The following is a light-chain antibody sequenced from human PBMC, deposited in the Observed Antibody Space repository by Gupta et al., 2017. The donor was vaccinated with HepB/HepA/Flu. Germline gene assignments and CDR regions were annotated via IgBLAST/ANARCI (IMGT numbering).Light chain of an antibody. CDR2: DAS. J-gene: IGKJ5*01. CDR1: QSVSRY. Sequence: EIVFTQSPATLSLSPGEIATLSCRARQSVSRYLAWYQQKQGQAPRLLICDASNRDTGVPARFGGCGSGKQVAITNSSREQEEFAGYYSQQRINWPPIPFGQGTRLEIK. CDR3: QQRINWPPIP. V-gene: IGKV3-11*01.